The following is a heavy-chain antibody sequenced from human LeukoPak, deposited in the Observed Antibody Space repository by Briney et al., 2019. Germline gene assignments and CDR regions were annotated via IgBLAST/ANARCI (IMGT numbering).Heavy chain of an antibody. V-gene: IGHV4-30-2*01. D-gene: IGHD4-17*01. CDR1: GGSISSGGYS. CDR2: IYHSGST. CDR3: ARVTPSAYGDLLFDY. J-gene: IGHJ4*02. Sequence: SETLSLTCAVSGGSISSGGYSWSWIRQPPGKGLEWIGYIYHSGSTYYNPSLKSRVTIPVDRSKNQFSLKLSSVTAADTAVYYCARVTPSAYGDLLFDYWGQGTLVTVSS.